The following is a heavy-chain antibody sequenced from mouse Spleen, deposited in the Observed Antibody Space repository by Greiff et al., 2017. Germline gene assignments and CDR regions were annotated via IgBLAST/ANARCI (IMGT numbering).Heavy chain of an antibody. CDR2: IFPGSGST. Sequence: ESGPELVKPGASVKISCKASGYTFTDYYINWVKQRPGQGLEWIGWIFPGSGSTYYNEKFKGKATLTVDKSSSTAYMLLSSLTSEDSAVYFCARRIYSYYSYDDWYFDVWGAGTTVTVSS. D-gene: IGHD2-12*01. J-gene: IGHJ1*01. CDR1: GYTFTDYY. CDR3: ARRIYSYYSYDDWYFDV. V-gene: IGHV1-75*01.